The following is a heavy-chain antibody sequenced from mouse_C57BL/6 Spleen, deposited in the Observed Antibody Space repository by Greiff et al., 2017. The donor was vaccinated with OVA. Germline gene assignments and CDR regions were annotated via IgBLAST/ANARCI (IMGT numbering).Heavy chain of an antibody. CDR2: FDPSDSYT. J-gene: IGHJ2*01. V-gene: IGHV1-50*01. CDR3: ARNGSSLYYFDY. D-gene: IGHD1-1*01. CDR1: GYTFTSYW. Sequence: QVQLQQPGAELVKPGASVKLSCKASGYTFTSYWMQWVKQRPGQGLEWIGEFDPSDSYTNYNQKFKGKATLTVDTSSSTAYMQLSSLTSEDSAVYYCARNGSSLYYFDYWGQGTTLTVSS.